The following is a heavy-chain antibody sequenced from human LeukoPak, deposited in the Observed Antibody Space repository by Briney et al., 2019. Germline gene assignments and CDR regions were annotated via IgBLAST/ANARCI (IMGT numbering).Heavy chain of an antibody. J-gene: IGHJ4*02. CDR2: ISAYNGNT. D-gene: IGHD2-15*01. CDR1: GYSFTSYA. Sequence: ASVKVSCKASGYSFTSYAISWVRQAPGQGLEWEGWISAYNGNTDYAQKLQVRVTMTTDTPTSTAYMELRGLRSDDTAVYYCARVVVVGDNYFDYWGQGTLVTVSS. V-gene: IGHV1-18*01. CDR3: ARVVVVGDNYFDY.